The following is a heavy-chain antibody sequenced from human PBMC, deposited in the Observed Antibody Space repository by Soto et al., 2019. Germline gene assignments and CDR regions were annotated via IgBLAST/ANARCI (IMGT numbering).Heavy chain of an antibody. V-gene: IGHV3-30*18. CDR3: AKDRQTGRYYYDSSGYFDGRRQDFDY. Sequence: QVQLVESGGGVVQPGRSLRLSCAASGFTFSSYGMHWVRQAPGKGLEWVAVISYDGSNKYYADSVKGRFTISRDNSKNTLYLQMNSLRAEDTAVYYCAKDRQTGRYYYDSSGYFDGRRQDFDYWGQGTLVTVSS. J-gene: IGHJ4*02. D-gene: IGHD3-22*01. CDR1: GFTFSSYG. CDR2: ISYDGSNK.